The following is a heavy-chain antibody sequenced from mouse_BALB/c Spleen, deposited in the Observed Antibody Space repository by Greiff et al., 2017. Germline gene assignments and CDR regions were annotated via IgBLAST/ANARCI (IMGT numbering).Heavy chain of an antibody. D-gene: IGHD2-1*01. V-gene: IGHV5-12-1*01. J-gene: IGHJ4*01. CDR1: GFAFSSYD. CDR3: ARPRGNYDYAMDY. Sequence: EVHLVESGGGLVKPGGSLKLSCAASGFAFSSYDMSWVRQTPEKRLEWVAYISSGSSTIYYADTVKGRFTISRDNPKNTLFLQMTSLRSEDTAMYYCARPRGNYDYAMDYWGQGTSVTVSS. CDR2: ISSGSSTI.